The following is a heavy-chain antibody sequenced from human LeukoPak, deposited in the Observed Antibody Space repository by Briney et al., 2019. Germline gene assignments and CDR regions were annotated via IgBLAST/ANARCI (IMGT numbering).Heavy chain of an antibody. Sequence: ASVKVSCKASGYTFTSYGISWVRQAPGQGLEWMGWINPNSGGTNYAQKFQGRVTMPRDTSISTAYMELGRLRSDDTAVYYCARGVAGSYYYYYMDVWGKGTTVTISS. CDR2: INPNSGGT. J-gene: IGHJ6*03. CDR3: ARGVAGSYYYYYMDV. D-gene: IGHD6-19*01. V-gene: IGHV1-2*02. CDR1: GYTFTSYG.